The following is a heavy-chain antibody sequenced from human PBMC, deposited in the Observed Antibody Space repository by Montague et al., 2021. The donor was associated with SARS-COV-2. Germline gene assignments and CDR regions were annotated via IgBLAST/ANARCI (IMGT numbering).Heavy chain of an antibody. Sequence: SETLSLTCTVSGGSISGYYWSWIRQPPGKGLEWIGYMYSGGRSNHNPSLKSRVTMSVDTSKNLFSLKLNSVSAADTAVYYCARYVMYAGPSNWFDSWGKGTTVTASS. CDR2: MYSGGRS. CDR1: GGSISGYY. V-gene: IGHV4-59*01. J-gene: IGHJ5*01. D-gene: IGHD2-8*01. CDR3: ARYVMYAGPSNWFDS.